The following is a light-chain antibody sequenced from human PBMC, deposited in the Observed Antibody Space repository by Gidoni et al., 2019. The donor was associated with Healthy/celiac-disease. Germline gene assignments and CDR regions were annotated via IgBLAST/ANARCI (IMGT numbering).Light chain of an antibody. CDR2: RAS. CDR1: QSISSW. V-gene: IGKV1-5*03. Sequence: DIQMTQSPSTLSASVGDRVTITCRASQSISSWLAWYQQKQGKAPNLLIYRASSLESGVPSRFSGSGSGTEFTLTISILQPDDFATYYCQQYNSYSRTFGQGTKVEIK. J-gene: IGKJ1*01. CDR3: QQYNSYSRT.